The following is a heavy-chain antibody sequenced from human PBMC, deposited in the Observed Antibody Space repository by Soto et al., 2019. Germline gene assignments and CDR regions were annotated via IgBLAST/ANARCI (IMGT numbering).Heavy chain of an antibody. D-gene: IGHD3-10*01. CDR3: ARVITMVRANNWFDP. Sequence: SETLSLTCTVSGGSISSYYWSWIRQPPGKGLEWIGYIYYSGSTNYNPSLKSRVTISVDTSKNQFSLKLGSVTAADTAVYYRARVITMVRANNWFDPWGQGTLVTVSS. J-gene: IGHJ5*02. V-gene: IGHV4-59*01. CDR1: GGSISSYY. CDR2: IYYSGST.